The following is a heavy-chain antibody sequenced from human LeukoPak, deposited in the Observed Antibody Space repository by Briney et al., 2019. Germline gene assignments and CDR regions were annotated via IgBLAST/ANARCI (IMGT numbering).Heavy chain of an antibody. D-gene: IGHD6-13*01. CDR2: MNPNSGNT. J-gene: IGHJ4*02. Sequence: ASVKVSCKASGYTFTSYDINWVRQATGQGPEWMGWMNPNSGNTGYAQKFQGRVTITRNTSISTAYMELSSLRSEDTAVYYCARGQFIAAAGTSPLGNWGQGTLVTVSS. CDR1: GYTFTSYD. CDR3: ARGQFIAAAGTSPLGN. V-gene: IGHV1-8*03.